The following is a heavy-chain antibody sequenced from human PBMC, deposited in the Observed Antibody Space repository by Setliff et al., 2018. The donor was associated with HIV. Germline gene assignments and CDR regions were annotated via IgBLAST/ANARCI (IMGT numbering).Heavy chain of an antibody. CDR1: GFTFSNYW. CDR2: IKQDGNEE. D-gene: IGHD2-15*01. V-gene: IGHV3-7*03. J-gene: IGHJ4*02. Sequence: PGGSLRLSCATSGFTFSNYWMSWVRQAPGKGLEWVANIKQDGNEEYYVDSVKGRFTISRDNAKSSLHLQMNSLRAEDTAVYYCVRRYPGGSYFEYWGQGTLVTVSS. CDR3: VRRYPGGSYFEY.